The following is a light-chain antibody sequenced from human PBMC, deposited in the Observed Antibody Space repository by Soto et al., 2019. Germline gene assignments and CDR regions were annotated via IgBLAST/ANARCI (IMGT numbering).Light chain of an antibody. CDR2: KAS. J-gene: IGKJ1*01. CDR1: QTISSW. Sequence: DIQMTQSPSTLSGSVGDRVTITCRASQTISSWLAWYQQKPGKAPKLLIYKASTLKSEVPSRFSGSGSGTEFTRTISSLQPDDFATYYCQHYNSYSEAFGQGTKVELK. CDR3: QHYNSYSEA. V-gene: IGKV1-5*03.